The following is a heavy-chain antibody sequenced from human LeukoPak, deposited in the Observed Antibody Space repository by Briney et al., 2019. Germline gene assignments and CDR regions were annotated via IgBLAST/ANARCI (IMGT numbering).Heavy chain of an antibody. J-gene: IGHJ4*02. D-gene: IGHD6-19*01. CDR3: AKIALAGKDYFDY. V-gene: IGHV3-48*03. Sequence: GGSLRLSCAASGFTFSSYEMNWVRQAPGKGLEWVSYISSSCSTIFYADSVKGRFTISRDNAKNSLYLQMNSLRAEDAAVYYCAKIALAGKDYFDYWGQGTLVTVAS. CDR1: GFTFSSYE. CDR2: ISSSCSTI.